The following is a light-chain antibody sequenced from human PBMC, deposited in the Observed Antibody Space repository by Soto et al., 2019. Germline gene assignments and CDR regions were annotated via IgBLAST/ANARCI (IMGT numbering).Light chain of an antibody. CDR2: GNS. CDR3: QSYDSSLSGWV. J-gene: IGLJ3*02. Sequence: QSVLTQPPSVSGAPGQRVTISCTGSSSNIGAGYDVHWYQQLPGTAPKLLIYGNSHRPAGVPDRFSGSKSGTSASLASTGLQAEDEADDYCQSYDSSLSGWVFGGGTQLTVL. V-gene: IGLV1-40*01. CDR1: SSNIGAGYD.